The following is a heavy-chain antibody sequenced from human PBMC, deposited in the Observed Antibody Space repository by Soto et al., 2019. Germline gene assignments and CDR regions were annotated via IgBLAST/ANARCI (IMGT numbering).Heavy chain of an antibody. D-gene: IGHD3-22*01. V-gene: IGHV3-53*01. Sequence: PGGSLRLSCAASGLTVDCNYMSWVRQAPGKGLEWVSLISSGGSTYYADSVKGRFTISRDNSKNTLYLQMNSLRAEDTAVYYCARDSSDSSGYSDAFDIWGQGTMVTVSS. CDR3: ARDSSDSSGYSDAFDI. J-gene: IGHJ3*02. CDR1: GLTVDCNY. CDR2: ISSGGST.